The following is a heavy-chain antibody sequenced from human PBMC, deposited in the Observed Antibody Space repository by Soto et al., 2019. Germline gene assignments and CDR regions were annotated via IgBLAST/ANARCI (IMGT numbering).Heavy chain of an antibody. Sequence: LRLSCAASGFTFSSYAMHWVRQAPGKGLEWVAVISYDGSNKYYADSVKGRFTISRDNSKNTLYLQMNSLRAEDTAVYYCARDSGSGWYNDAFDIWGQGTMVTVSS. CDR1: GFTFSSYA. V-gene: IGHV3-30-3*01. CDR2: ISYDGSNK. D-gene: IGHD6-19*01. J-gene: IGHJ3*02. CDR3: ARDSGSGWYNDAFDI.